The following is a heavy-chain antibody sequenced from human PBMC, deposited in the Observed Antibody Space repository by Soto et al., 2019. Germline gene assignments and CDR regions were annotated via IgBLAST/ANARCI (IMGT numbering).Heavy chain of an antibody. CDR3: ARSKYSTNWNHGIDV. D-gene: IGHD6-13*01. CDR1: GYSFPTYW. CDR2: LYPGDSQI. Sequence: PGESLKISRKGSGYSFPTYWLGWVRQVPGKGLEWMAILYPGDSQIRYSPSFQGQVSISVDKSINTAYLQWSSLKASDTAMYYCARSKYSTNWNHGIDVWGQGTTVTVSS. J-gene: IGHJ6*02. V-gene: IGHV5-51*01.